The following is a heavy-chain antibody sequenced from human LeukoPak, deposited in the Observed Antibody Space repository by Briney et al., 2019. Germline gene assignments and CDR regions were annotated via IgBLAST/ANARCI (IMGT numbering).Heavy chain of an antibody. CDR1: GFTFSSYG. CDR2: ISYDGSNK. V-gene: IGHV3-30*18. Sequence: PGGSLRLSCAASGFTFSSYGMHWVRQAPGKGLEWVAVISYDGSNKYYADSVKGRFTISRDNSKNTLYLQMNSLRAEDTAVYYCAKMKPDIAATITQKSYYYYYMDVWGKGTTVTVSS. D-gene: IGHD5-12*01. CDR3: AKMKPDIAATITQKSYYYYYMDV. J-gene: IGHJ6*03.